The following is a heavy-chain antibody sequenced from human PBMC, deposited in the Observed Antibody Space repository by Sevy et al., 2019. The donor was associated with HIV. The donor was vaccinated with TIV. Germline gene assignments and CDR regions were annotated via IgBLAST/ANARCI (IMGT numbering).Heavy chain of an antibody. CDR2: IYYSGST. D-gene: IGHD4-17*01. CDR3: ARHWATVTKAYYFDY. J-gene: IGHJ4*02. CDR1: GGSISSSSYY. Sequence: SETLSLTCTVSGGSISSSSYYWGWIRQPPGKGLEWIGSIYYSGSTYYNRSLKSRVTISVDTSKNQFSLMLSSVTAADTAVYYCARHWATVTKAYYFDYWGQGTLVTVSS. V-gene: IGHV4-39*01.